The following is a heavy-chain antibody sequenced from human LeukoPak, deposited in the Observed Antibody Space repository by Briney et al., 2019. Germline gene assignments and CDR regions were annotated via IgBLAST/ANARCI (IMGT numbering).Heavy chain of an antibody. V-gene: IGHV3-48*01. CDR1: GFTFSSYS. CDR2: ISSSSSTI. J-gene: IGHJ6*02. Sequence: GGSLRLSCAASGFTFSSYSMNWVRQAPGKGLEWVSYISSSSSTIYYADSVKGRFTISRDNAKNSLYLQMNSLRAEDTAVYYCARVGRGEGSPIFWDYYYYGMDVWGQGTTVTVSS. CDR3: ARVGRGEGSPIFWDYYYYGMDV. D-gene: IGHD2-2*01.